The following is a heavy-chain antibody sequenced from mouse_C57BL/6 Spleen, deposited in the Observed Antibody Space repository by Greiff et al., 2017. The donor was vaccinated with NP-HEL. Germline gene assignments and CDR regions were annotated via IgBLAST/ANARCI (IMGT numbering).Heavy chain of an antibody. D-gene: IGHD1-1*01. V-gene: IGHV1-19*01. CDR2: INPYNGGT. CDR3: ASWDYYGSSDGYFDV. CDR1: GYTFTDYY. J-gene: IGHJ1*03. Sequence: EVQLQQSGPVLVKPGASVKMSCKASGYTFTDYYMNWVKQSHGKSLEWIGVINPYNGGTSYNQKFKGKATLTVAKSSSTAYMELNSLTSEESAVYYCASWDYYGSSDGYFDVWGTGTTVTVSS.